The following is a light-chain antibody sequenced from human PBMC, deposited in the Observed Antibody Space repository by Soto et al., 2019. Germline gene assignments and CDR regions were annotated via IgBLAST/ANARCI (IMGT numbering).Light chain of an antibody. Sequence: DIQMTQSPSALSASVGDRATITCRASQSISSWLAWYQQKPGKAHKLLIYDAYTLQSGVQSRFSGSGSGTEFTLTISSLRPDDFATYYCKQYDSYSWTFGQGTKVDIK. CDR1: QSISSW. CDR3: KQYDSYSWT. V-gene: IGKV1-5*01. CDR2: DAY. J-gene: IGKJ1*01.